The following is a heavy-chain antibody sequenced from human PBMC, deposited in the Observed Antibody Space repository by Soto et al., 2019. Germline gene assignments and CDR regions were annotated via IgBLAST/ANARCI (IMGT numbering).Heavy chain of an antibody. V-gene: IGHV3-30*18. J-gene: IGHJ4*01. D-gene: IGHD1-26*01. CDR1: GFTFSAYG. CDR2: ISHDGSNT. Sequence: AGGSLRLSCAASGFTFSAYGIHWVRQAPGKGLEWVAVISHDGSNTNYADSVKGRFTFSRDNSKNTLYLQMNSLRAEDTSVYYCAKEGGLSGSYYISSSYCFDYWGHGTLVTVSS. CDR3: AKEGGLSGSYYISSSYCFDY.